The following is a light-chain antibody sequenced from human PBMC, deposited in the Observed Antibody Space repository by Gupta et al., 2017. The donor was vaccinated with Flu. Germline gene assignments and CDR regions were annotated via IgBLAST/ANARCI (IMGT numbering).Light chain of an antibody. CDR3: ATWDDSLNGPV. J-gene: IGLJ3*02. V-gene: IGLV1-44*01. CDR1: SSNIGSNS. Sequence: QSVLTQPPSASGTPGQRVTLSCSASSSNIGSNSVNWYQQLPGTAPKLLIYFSTQRPSGVPDRVSGSKSGTSASRASSGLQSEDEADYYCATWDDSLNGPVFGGETKLTVL. CDR2: FST.